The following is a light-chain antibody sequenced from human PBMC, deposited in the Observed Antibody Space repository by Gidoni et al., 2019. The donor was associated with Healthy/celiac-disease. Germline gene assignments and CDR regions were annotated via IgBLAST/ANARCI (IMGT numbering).Light chain of an antibody. Sequence: SYELTPPPSVSVSPGQTASITCSGDKLGDKYACWYQQKPGQSPLLVIYQDSKRPSGIPERFSGSNSGNTATLTISGTQAMDEADYYCQAWDSSTAVFGGGTKLTVL. CDR1: KLGDKY. J-gene: IGLJ2*01. V-gene: IGLV3-1*01. CDR2: QDS. CDR3: QAWDSSTAV.